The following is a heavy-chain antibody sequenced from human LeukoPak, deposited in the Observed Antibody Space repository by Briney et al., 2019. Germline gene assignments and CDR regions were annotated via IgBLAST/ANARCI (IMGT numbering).Heavy chain of an antibody. CDR2: ISGYNGNT. CDR1: GYTFGLYY. V-gene: IGHV1-18*01. J-gene: IGHJ4*02. D-gene: IGHD3-3*01. Sequence: ASVTVSCKASGYTFGLYYISWVRQAPGQGLEWMGWISGYNGNTNYAQKFQDRITMTVDKSTTTVYMELKSLRSDDTAVYYCARTHDFWSARKGDYFDPWGQGTLVTVSS. CDR3: ARTHDFWSARKGDYFDP.